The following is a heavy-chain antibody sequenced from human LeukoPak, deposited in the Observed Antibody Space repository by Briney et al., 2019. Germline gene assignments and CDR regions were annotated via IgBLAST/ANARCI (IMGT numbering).Heavy chain of an antibody. Sequence: SVKVSCKASGGTFSSYAISWVRQAPGQGLEWMGGIIPIFGTANYAQKFQGRVTITTDESTSTAYMELSSLRSEDTAVYYCARDGGSDTAMAYYYRDVWGKGTTVTVAS. J-gene: IGHJ6*03. V-gene: IGHV1-69*05. D-gene: IGHD5-18*01. CDR1: GGTFSSYA. CDR2: IIPIFGTA. CDR3: ARDGGSDTAMAYYYRDV.